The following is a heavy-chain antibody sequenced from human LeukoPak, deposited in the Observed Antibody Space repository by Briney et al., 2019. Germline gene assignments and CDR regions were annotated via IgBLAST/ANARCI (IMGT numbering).Heavy chain of an antibody. CDR3: ARVVTQYYFDY. J-gene: IGHJ4*02. CDR2: IYHSGST. CDR1: GGSISSGDYY. D-gene: IGHD5-18*01. Sequence: SQTLSLTCTVSGGSISSGDYYWSWIRQPPGKGLEWIGYIYHSGSTYYNPSLKSRVTISVDRSKNQFSLKLSSVTAADTAVYYCARVVTQYYFDYWGQGTLVTVSS. V-gene: IGHV4-30-2*01.